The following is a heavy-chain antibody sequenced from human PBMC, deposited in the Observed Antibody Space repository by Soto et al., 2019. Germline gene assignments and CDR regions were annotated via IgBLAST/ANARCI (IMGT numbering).Heavy chain of an antibody. Sequence: GGSLRLSCVVSGFTISSYWMHWVRQAPGKGLVWVSRINGDGSSTNYADSVKGRFTISRDNAKNSLYLQMNSLRAEDTAVYYCARVRFYASGSSINWFDPWGQGTLVTVSS. J-gene: IGHJ5*02. D-gene: IGHD3-10*01. CDR1: GFTISSYW. CDR2: INGDGSST. CDR3: ARVRFYASGSSINWFDP. V-gene: IGHV3-74*01.